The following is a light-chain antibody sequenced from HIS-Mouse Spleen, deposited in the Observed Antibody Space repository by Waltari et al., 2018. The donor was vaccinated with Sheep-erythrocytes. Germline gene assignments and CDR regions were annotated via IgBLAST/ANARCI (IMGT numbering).Light chain of an antibody. J-gene: IGKJ4*01. Sequence: DIQMTQSPSSLSASVGDSVTITCRASQSISSYLNWYQQKPGKAPKLLIYAASSLQSGVPSRFSGSGSGTDFTLTISSLQPEDFVTYYCQQSYSTPPLTFGGGTKVEIK. CDR1: QSISSY. CDR2: AAS. V-gene: IGKV1-39*01. CDR3: QQSYSTPPLT.